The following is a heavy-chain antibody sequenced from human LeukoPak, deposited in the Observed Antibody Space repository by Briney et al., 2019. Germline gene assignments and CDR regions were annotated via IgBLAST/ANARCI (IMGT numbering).Heavy chain of an antibody. V-gene: IGHV3-23*01. CDR3: AKDVGKWESLHFFDY. CDR1: GFTFSDYA. CDR2: ISDSGTHT. D-gene: IGHD1-26*01. Sequence: GGSLRLSCAASGFTFSDYAMTWVRQAPGKGLEWVSAISDSGTHTYYADSVKGRFTISRDNSKSTLYLQMNSLRGDDTAVYYCAKDVGKWESLHFFDYWGQGTLVTVSS. J-gene: IGHJ4*02.